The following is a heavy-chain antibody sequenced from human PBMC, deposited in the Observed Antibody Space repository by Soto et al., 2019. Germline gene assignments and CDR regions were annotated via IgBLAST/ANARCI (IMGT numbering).Heavy chain of an antibody. J-gene: IGHJ4*02. CDR1: GFNYDNYG. Sequence: GGSLRLSCQASGFNYDNYGMHWVRQAPGKGLEWVAVITYDGSFQYYADSVKGRFTISRDNSKNTLSLHLNTLKPEDTAVYHCAKDRVGGTFYTPLAFWGQGTLVTVSS. D-gene: IGHD1-7*01. CDR2: ITYDGSFQ. CDR3: AKDRVGGTFYTPLAF. V-gene: IGHV3-30*18.